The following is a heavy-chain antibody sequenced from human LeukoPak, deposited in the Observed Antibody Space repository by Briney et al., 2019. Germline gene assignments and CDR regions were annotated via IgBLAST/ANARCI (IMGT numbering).Heavy chain of an antibody. J-gene: IGHJ6*02. CDR1: GFTFSGYY. CDR3: ARYTWGTSSPTTYYGVDV. V-gene: IGHV3-11*06. D-gene: IGHD1-14*01. CDR2: IGSSSTYT. Sequence: GGSLRLSCAASGFTFSGYYMSWVRQAPGKGLEWVSCIGSSSTYTNYADSVKGRFTISRDNAKNSLYLQMNSLRGEDTAVYYCARYTWGTSSPTTYYGVDVWGQGTTVTVSS.